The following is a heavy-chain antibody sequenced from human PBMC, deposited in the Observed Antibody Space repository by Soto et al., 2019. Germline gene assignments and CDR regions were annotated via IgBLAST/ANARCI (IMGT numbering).Heavy chain of an antibody. CDR1: GYTLTELS. CDR3: AGITMVVVGAYGMDV. Sequence: ASVKVSCKVSGYTLTELSMHWVRQAPGKGLEWMGGFDPEDAEIIYAQKFQGRVTMTEDTSTDTAYMELSSLRSEDTAVYYCAGITMVVVGAYGMDVWGQGTTVTVSS. CDR2: FDPEDAEI. J-gene: IGHJ6*02. V-gene: IGHV1-24*01. D-gene: IGHD3-22*01.